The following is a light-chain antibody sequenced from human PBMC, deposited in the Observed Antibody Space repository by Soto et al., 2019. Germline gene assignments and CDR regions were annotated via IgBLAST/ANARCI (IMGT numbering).Light chain of an antibody. CDR1: QSINSR. CDR3: QQYSTNSA. J-gene: IGKJ1*01. Sequence: DIQMTQSPSTLSASVGDRVTINCRASQSINSRLAWYQQKPGTAPKLLIYKASSLETGVPSRFSGSGSETEFTLTISSLQPDDFASYYCQQYSTNSAFGQGTKVEIK. CDR2: KAS. V-gene: IGKV1-5*03.